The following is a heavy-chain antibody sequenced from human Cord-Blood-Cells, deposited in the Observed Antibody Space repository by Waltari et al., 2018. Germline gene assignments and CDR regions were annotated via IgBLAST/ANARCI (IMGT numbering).Heavy chain of an antibody. D-gene: IGHD6-6*01. Sequence: QVQLVESGGGVVQPGWSLRLSCAASGFTFSGYAMPWVRQAPGKGLEWVAVISYDGSNKYYADSVKGRFTISRDNSKNTLYLQMNSLRAEDTAVYYCARGPLYSSSSRFDYWGQGTLVTVSS. J-gene: IGHJ4*02. CDR1: GFTFSGYA. CDR2: ISYDGSNK. V-gene: IGHV3-30-3*01. CDR3: ARGPLYSSSSRFDY.